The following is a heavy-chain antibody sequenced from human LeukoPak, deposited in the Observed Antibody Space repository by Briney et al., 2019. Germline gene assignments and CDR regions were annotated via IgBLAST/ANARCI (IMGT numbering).Heavy chain of an antibody. D-gene: IGHD4-17*01. J-gene: IGHJ4*02. V-gene: IGHV3-21*01. CDR1: GFTFSSYS. Sequence: GGSLRLSCAASGFTFSSYSMNWVRQAPGKGLEWVSSISSSSSYIYYADSVRGRFTISRDNAKNSLYLQMNSLRAEDTAVYYCARANFGDYTFRWGQGPLVTVSS. CDR3: ARANFGDYTFR. CDR2: ISSSSSYI.